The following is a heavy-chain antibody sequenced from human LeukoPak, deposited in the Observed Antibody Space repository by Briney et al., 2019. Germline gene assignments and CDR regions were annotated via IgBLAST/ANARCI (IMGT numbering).Heavy chain of an antibody. V-gene: IGHV3-21*01. Sequence: GGSLRLSCAASGFTFSSYSMNWVRQAPGKGLEWVSSISSSSSYIYYADSVKGRFAISRDNAKNSLYLQMNSLRAEDTAVYYCARATEDIVEFDYWGQGTLVTVSS. CDR3: ARATEDIVEFDY. CDR2: ISSSSSYI. J-gene: IGHJ4*02. D-gene: IGHD2-15*01. CDR1: GFTFSSYS.